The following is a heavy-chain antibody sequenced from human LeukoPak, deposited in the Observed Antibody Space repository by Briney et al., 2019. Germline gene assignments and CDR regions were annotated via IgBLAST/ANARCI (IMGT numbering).Heavy chain of an antibody. Sequence: SETLSLTCTVSGGSISSSIACYWGWIRQPPGKGLEWLGNISYSGSTYYSPSLKSRVTISVDTSNNQFSLRLSSVTAADTAVYYCARVSGYLYYMDVWGQGTTVTVSS. CDR3: ARVSGYLYYMDV. CDR2: ISYSGST. CDR1: GGSISSSIACY. D-gene: IGHD6-25*01. J-gene: IGHJ6*03. V-gene: IGHV4-39*07.